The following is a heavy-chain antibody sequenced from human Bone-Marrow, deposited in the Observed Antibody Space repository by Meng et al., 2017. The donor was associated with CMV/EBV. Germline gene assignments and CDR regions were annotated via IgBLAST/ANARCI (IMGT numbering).Heavy chain of an antibody. D-gene: IGHD4-11*01. CDR3: ASHDYSNYYYYYGMDV. J-gene: IGHJ6*02. V-gene: IGHV1-69*05. Sequence: SVKVSCKASGYTFTGYYVHWVRQAPGQGLEWMGGIIPIFATAKYAQKFQGRVTIITDESTSTAYMELSSLRSEDTAVYYCASHDYSNYYYYYGMDVWGQGTTVTVSS. CDR1: GYTFTGYY. CDR2: IIPIFATA.